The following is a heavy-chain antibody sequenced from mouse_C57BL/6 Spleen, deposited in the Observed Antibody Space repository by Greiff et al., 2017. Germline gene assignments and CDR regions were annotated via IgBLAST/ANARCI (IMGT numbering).Heavy chain of an antibody. CDR1: GYAFSSYW. D-gene: IGHD1-1*01. J-gene: IGHJ2*01. CDR3: ARSLYYYGSSYDLDY. Sequence: QVQLQQSGAELVKPGASVKISCKASGYAFSSYWMNWVKQRPGKGLEWIVQIYPGDGDTNYNGKFQGKATLTADKSSSTAYMQLSSLTSEDSAVYFCARSLYYYGSSYDLDYWGQGTTLTVSS. CDR2: IYPGDGDT. V-gene: IGHV1-80*01.